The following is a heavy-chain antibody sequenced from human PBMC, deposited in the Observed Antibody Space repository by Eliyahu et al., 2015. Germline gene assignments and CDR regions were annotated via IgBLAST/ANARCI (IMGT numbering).Heavy chain of an antibody. Sequence: SIYYSGSTYYNPSLKSRVTISVDTSKNQFSLKLSSVTAADTAVYYCASSTMIGFPAAFDIWGQGTMVTVSS. CDR2: IYYSGST. CDR3: ASSTMIGFPAAFDI. V-gene: IGHV4-39*07. D-gene: IGHD3-22*01. J-gene: IGHJ3*02.